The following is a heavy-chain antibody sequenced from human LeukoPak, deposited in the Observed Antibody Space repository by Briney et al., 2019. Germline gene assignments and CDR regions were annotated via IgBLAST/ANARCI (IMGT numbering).Heavy chain of an antibody. CDR2: IYNSGRS. CDR3: SREQIRGSGSYYYNLFDL. J-gene: IGHJ5*02. V-gene: IGHV4-39*07. CDR1: GDSISSTSYF. D-gene: IGHD3-10*01. Sequence: SETLSLTCTVSGDSISSTSYFWGWIRQPPGKGLEWIGSIYNSGRSHYNPSLKSRVTISVDTSKNQFSLKLSSVTAADTAMYFCSREQIRGSGSYYYNLFDLWGQGALVTVSS.